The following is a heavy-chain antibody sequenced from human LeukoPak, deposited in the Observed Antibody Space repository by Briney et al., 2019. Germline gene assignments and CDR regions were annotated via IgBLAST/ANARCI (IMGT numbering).Heavy chain of an antibody. CDR1: GYSISSGYY. Sequence: SETLSLTCAVSGYSISSGYYWGWIRQPPGKGLEWIGSIYHSGSTYYNPSLKSRVTISVDTSQNQFSLKLSSVTAADTAVYYCARIGGYLDYWGQGTLDTVSS. J-gene: IGHJ4*02. D-gene: IGHD5-18*01. V-gene: IGHV4-38-2*01. CDR2: IYHSGST. CDR3: ARIGGYLDY.